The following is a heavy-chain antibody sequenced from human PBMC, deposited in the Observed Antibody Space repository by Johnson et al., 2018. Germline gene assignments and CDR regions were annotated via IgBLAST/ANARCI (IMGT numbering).Heavy chain of an antibody. CDR1: GFTMDTYS. J-gene: IGHJ3*02. Sequence: VQLVESGGALVQPGGSLRLSCVASGFTMDTYSMRWVRQAPGKGLEWVSDISRSNIHYADSVKGRFIISRDSAQTSLSLQTNSLRAEDTAGDYCGRERGGVTNAFDIWGQGTMVTVSS. CDR2: ISRSNI. D-gene: IGHD4-17*01. CDR3: GRERGGVTNAFDI. V-gene: IGHV3-48*01.